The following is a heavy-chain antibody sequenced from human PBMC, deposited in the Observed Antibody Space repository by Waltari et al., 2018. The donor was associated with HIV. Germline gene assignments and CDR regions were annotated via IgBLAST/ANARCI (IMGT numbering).Heavy chain of an antibody. CDR1: GFSLSNRGVG. D-gene: IGHD1-20*01. CDR3: AHRQGITGATVFDY. V-gene: IGHV2-5*02. CDR2: IYWDDDK. Sequence: QITLRESGPTLVKPTQTLTLTCTFSGFSLSNRGVGVGWIRQPPGKALEWLGLIYWDDDKRYSPSLNSRLTITKDTSKNQVVLTMTNMDPVDTATYYCAHRQGITGATVFDYWGQGTLVTVSS. J-gene: IGHJ4*02.